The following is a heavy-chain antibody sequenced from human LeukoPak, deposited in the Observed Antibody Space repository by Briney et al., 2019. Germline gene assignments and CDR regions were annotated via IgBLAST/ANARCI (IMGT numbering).Heavy chain of an antibody. CDR3: ARESKAGALRYFDWLSRSDDHRENYFDY. CDR1: GYTFTSYG. V-gene: IGHV1-18*01. CDR2: ISAYNGNT. Sequence: PGASVKVSCKASGYTFTSYGISWVRQAPGQGLEWMGWISAYNGNTNYAQKLQGRVTMTTDTSTSTAYMELRSLRSDDTAVYYCARESKAGALRYFDWLSRSDDHRENYFDYWGQGTLVTVSS. J-gene: IGHJ4*02. D-gene: IGHD3-9*01.